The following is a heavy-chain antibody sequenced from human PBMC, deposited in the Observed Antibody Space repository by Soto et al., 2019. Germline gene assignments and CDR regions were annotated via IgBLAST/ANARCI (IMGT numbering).Heavy chain of an antibody. J-gene: IGHJ6*04. CDR3: AKGCSGGSCYSSAGYYYYYGMDV. Sequence: PGGSLRLSCAAFGFTFSSYAMSRVRQAPGKGLEWVSAISGSGGSTYYADSVKGRFTISRDNSKNTLYLQMNSLRAEDTAVYYCAKGCSGGSCYSSAGYYYYYGMDVWGKGTTVTVSS. V-gene: IGHV3-23*01. CDR1: GFTFSSYA. CDR2: ISGSGGST. D-gene: IGHD2-15*01.